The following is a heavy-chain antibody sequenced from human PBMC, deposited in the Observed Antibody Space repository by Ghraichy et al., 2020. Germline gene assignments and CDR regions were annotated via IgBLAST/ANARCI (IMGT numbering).Heavy chain of an antibody. V-gene: IGHV4-39*01. Sequence: SETLSLTCTVSGGSISGSIYYWDWIRQPPGKGLEWIGSIYYSGRIDYNPSLKSRVTISVDTSKNQFSLKLSSVTAADTAVYYCARHGRKYNRSSGVDPWGQGTLVTVSS. D-gene: IGHD6-6*01. CDR1: GGSISGSIYY. CDR3: ARHGRKYNRSSGVDP. CDR2: IYYSGRI. J-gene: IGHJ5*02.